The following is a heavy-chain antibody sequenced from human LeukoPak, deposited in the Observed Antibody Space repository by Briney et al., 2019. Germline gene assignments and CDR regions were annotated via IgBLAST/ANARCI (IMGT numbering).Heavy chain of an antibody. Sequence: ASVKVSCKASGYTFSNYGISWVRQAPGQGLEWMGWLSTYNGNTHSPQKFEGIVTMTTDTSTSTAHMELRSLRSDDTAVYYCARERSVSVGGTSLDYWGQGTLVTVSS. CDR2: LSTYNGNT. V-gene: IGHV1-18*01. CDR3: ARERSVSVGGTSLDY. D-gene: IGHD6-19*01. CDR1: GYTFSNYG. J-gene: IGHJ4*02.